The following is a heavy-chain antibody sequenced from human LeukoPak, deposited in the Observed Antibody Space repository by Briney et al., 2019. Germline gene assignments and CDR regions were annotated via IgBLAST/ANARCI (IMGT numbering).Heavy chain of an antibody. CDR2: INWNGGST. Sequence: GGSLRLSCAASGFTFDDYGMSWVRQAPGKGLEWVSGINWNGGSTGYADSVKGRFTISRDNAKNSLYLQMNSLRAEDTALYYCARGAQYCSSTSCQKTEKYYYYYYYMDVRGKGTTVTVPS. J-gene: IGHJ6*03. V-gene: IGHV3-20*04. D-gene: IGHD2-2*01. CDR1: GFTFDDYG. CDR3: ARGAQYCSSTSCQKTEKYYYYYYYMDV.